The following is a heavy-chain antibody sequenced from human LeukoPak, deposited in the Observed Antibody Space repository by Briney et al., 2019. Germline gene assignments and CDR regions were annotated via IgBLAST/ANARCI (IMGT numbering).Heavy chain of an antibody. V-gene: IGHV3-48*01. Sequence: GGSLRLSCAASGFSTRTYSMGWVRQAPGKGLEWVSYIGSTSIYADSVKGRFTISRDNAKNTLYLQMNSLRAEDTAVYYCGVDIVVVPGAPNWFDPWGQGTLVTVSS. D-gene: IGHD2-2*01. CDR2: IGSTSI. CDR1: GFSTRTYS. J-gene: IGHJ5*02. CDR3: GVDIVVVPGAPNWFDP.